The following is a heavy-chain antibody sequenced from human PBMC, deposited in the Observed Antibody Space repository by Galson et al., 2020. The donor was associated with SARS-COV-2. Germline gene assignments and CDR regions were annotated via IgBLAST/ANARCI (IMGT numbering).Heavy chain of an antibody. CDR1: GFTFSSYA. V-gene: IGHV3-23*01. D-gene: IGHD3-3*01. CDR2: ISGSGGST. CDR3: AKDVFYDFWSGYYYDD. Sequence: GGSLRLSCAASGFTFSSYAMSWVRQAPGKGLEWVSAISGSGGSTYYADSVKGRFTISRDNSKNTLYLQMNSLRAEDTAVYYCAKDVFYDFWSGYYYDDWGQGTLVTVSS. J-gene: IGHJ4*02.